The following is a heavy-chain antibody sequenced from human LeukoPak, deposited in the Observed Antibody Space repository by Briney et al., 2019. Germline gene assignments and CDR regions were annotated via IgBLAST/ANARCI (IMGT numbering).Heavy chain of an antibody. Sequence: GGSLRLSCAASGFTFSSYSMNWVRQAPGKGLEWVSSISSSSSYIYYADSVKGRFTISRDNSKNTLYLQMNSLRAEDTAVYYCARRGSSSIHYCYYYGMDVWGQGTTVTVSS. V-gene: IGHV3-21*01. CDR3: ARRGSSSIHYCYYYGMDV. D-gene: IGHD6-13*01. CDR2: ISSSSSYI. CDR1: GFTFSSYS. J-gene: IGHJ6*02.